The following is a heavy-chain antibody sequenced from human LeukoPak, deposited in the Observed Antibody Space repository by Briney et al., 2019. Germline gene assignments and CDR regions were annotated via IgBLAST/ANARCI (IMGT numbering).Heavy chain of an antibody. CDR2: LSWNSNNI. J-gene: IGHJ4*02. V-gene: IGHV3-9*03. CDR3: AKAPSPYGSGSYFDY. D-gene: IGHD3-10*01. Sequence: PGGSLRLSCAASGFTFDDYAMHWVRQAPGKGLEWVSGLSWNSNNIGYADSVKGRFTISRDNVKNSLYLQVNSLRAEDMALYYCAKAPSPYGSGSYFDYWGQGTLVTVSS. CDR1: GFTFDDYA.